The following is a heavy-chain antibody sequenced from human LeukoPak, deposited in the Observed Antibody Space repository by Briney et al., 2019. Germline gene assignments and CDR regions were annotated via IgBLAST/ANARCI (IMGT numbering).Heavy chain of an antibody. J-gene: IGHJ2*01. D-gene: IGHD2-15*01. V-gene: IGHV3-33*01. Sequence: GGSLRLSCAASRFTFSSYGMHWVRQAPGKGLEWVAVIWYDGSNKYYADSVKGRFTISRDNSKNTLYLQMNSLRAEDTAVYYCARDIVHCSGGSCYSLGWYFDLWGRGTLVTVSS. CDR1: RFTFSSYG. CDR2: IWYDGSNK. CDR3: ARDIVHCSGGSCYSLGWYFDL.